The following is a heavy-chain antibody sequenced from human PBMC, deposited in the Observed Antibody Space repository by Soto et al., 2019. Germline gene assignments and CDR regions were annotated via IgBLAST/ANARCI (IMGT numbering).Heavy chain of an antibody. CDR3: ASQAATVVTPDRYYFDY. V-gene: IGHV4-39*01. D-gene: IGHD6-25*01. CDR1: GGSISSSSYY. Sequence: TWGTLSLTCAVSGGSISSSSYYWGWIRQPPGKGREWIGSIYYSGRNYYNPAHMSRVTISVDTSKNQFSLKLSSVTARDAAVDYCASQAATVVTPDRYYFDYWGQGTLVTVSS. J-gene: IGHJ4*02. CDR2: IYYSGRN.